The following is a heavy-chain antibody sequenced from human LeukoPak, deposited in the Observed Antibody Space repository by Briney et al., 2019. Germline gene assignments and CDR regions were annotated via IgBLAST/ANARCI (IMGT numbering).Heavy chain of an antibody. Sequence: PSETLSLTCTVSGGSTSSYYWSWIRQPPGKGLEWIGYIYYSGSTNYNPSLKSRVTISVDTSKNQFPLKLSSVTAADTAVYYCARLILTGYYLFDYWGQGTLVTVSS. D-gene: IGHD3-9*01. J-gene: IGHJ4*02. CDR2: IYYSGST. CDR3: ARLILTGYYLFDY. V-gene: IGHV4-59*08. CDR1: GGSTSSYY.